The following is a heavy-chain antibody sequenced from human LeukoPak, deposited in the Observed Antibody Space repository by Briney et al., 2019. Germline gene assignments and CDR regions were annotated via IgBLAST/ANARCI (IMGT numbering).Heavy chain of an antibody. D-gene: IGHD3-22*01. J-gene: IGHJ4*02. CDR2: ISGSGGST. Sequence: PGGSLRLSCAASGFTFSSYGMHWVRQAPGKGLEWVSAISGSGGSTYYADSVKGRFTISRDNSKNTLYLQMNSLRAEDTAVYYCAKEGDYYDSSGYYWYWGQGTLVTVSS. CDR3: AKEGDYYDSSGYYWY. V-gene: IGHV3-23*01. CDR1: GFTFSSYG.